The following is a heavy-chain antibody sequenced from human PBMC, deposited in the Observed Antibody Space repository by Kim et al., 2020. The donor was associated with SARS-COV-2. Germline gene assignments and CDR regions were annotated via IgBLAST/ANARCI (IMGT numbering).Heavy chain of an antibody. D-gene: IGHD3-10*01. CDR2: ISGGGGNI. CDR3: AATWKEYYGWFDS. V-gene: IGHV3-23*01. CDR1: GFTFSSYA. Sequence: GGSLRLSCAASGFTFSSYAMSWVRQAPEKGLEWVSAISGGGGNIFYADSVKGRFTISRDNSKNTVYLQMNSLRAEDTAIYHCAATWKEYYGWFDSWGQGTLVTVSS. J-gene: IGHJ5*01.